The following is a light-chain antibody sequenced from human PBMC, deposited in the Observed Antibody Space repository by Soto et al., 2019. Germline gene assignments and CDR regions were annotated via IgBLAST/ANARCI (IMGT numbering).Light chain of an antibody. V-gene: IGKV1-5*01. CDR1: QSIGSW. Sequence: DIQMTQSPSTLSASVGDRVTITCRASQSIGSWLAWYQQKPGKAPKLLIYDASSLERGVPSRFSGSGSGTEFTLTISSLQPDDFATYYCQQYKSYSWTFGQGTKVDIK. CDR2: DAS. CDR3: QQYKSYSWT. J-gene: IGKJ1*01.